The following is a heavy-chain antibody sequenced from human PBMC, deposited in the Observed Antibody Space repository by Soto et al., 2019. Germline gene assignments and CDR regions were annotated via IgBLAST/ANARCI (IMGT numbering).Heavy chain of an antibody. D-gene: IGHD3-22*01. CDR1: GGALSSYA. CDR2: IIPIFGTA. V-gene: IGHV1-69*13. Sequence: SVKVACKASGGALSSYAISWGRQAPGQGLEWMGGIIPIFGTANYAQKFQGRVTITADESTSTAYMELSSLRSEDTAVYYCASLGEDSSGYYRRPYYFDYWGQGTLVTVSS. CDR3: ASLGEDSSGYYRRPYYFDY. J-gene: IGHJ4*02.